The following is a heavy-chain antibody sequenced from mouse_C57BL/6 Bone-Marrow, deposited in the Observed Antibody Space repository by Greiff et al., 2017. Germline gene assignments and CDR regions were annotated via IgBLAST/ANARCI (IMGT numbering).Heavy chain of an antibody. V-gene: IGHV5-4*01. Sequence: EVQLVESGGGLVKPGGSLKLSCAASGFTFSSYAMSWVRQTPEKRLEWVATISDGGSYTYYPDNVKGRFPISRDNAKNNQYLQMSHLKSEDTAMXYWARDPWYYARDYWGQGTSVTVSS. CDR3: ARDPWYYARDY. CDR2: ISDGGSYT. J-gene: IGHJ4*01. CDR1: GFTFSSYA.